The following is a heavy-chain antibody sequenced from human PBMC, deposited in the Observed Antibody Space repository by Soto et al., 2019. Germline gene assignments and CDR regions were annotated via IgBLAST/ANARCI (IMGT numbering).Heavy chain of an antibody. Sequence: RASVKVSCKASGYSFTDYHIHWVRQAPGQGLEWMGWISAYNGNTNYAQKLQGRVTMTTDTSTSTAYMELRSLRSDDTAVYYCAREPYSSSWYRPYYYGMDVWGQGTTVTVSS. D-gene: IGHD6-13*01. J-gene: IGHJ6*02. V-gene: IGHV1-18*04. CDR2: ISAYNGNT. CDR3: AREPYSSSWYRPYYYGMDV. CDR1: GYSFTDYH.